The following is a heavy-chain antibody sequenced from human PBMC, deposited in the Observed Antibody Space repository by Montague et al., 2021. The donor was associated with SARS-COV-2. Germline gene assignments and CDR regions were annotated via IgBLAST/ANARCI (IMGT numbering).Heavy chain of an antibody. J-gene: IGHJ6*02. CDR2: IFYSGSV. CDR3: ARDAVGGLDV. D-gene: IGHD6-19*01. Sequence: IFYSGSVKYNPSLRSRLTMSVDPSKNQFSLNLSSVTAADTALYFCARDAVGGLDVWGQGTTV. V-gene: IGHV4-4*06.